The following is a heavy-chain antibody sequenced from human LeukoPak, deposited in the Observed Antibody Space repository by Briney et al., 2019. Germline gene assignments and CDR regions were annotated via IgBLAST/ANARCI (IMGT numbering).Heavy chain of an antibody. CDR2: IYYSGST. CDR1: GGSISSYY. J-gene: IGHJ3*02. Sequence: SETLSLTCTVSGGSISSYYWSWIRQPPGKGLGWIGNIYYSGSTNYNPSLKSRVTISVDTSKNQFSLKLSSVTAADTAVYYCARDTDNSGSYDFDIWGQGTMVTVSS. CDR3: ARDTDNSGSYDFDI. D-gene: IGHD1-26*01. V-gene: IGHV4-59*01.